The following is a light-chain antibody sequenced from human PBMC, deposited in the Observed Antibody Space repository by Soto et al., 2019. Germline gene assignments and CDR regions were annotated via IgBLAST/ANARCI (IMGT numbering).Light chain of an antibody. CDR1: QSVLYNSNNKNY. V-gene: IGKV4-1*01. CDR3: QQYYTTPRT. J-gene: IGKJ1*01. CDR2: WAS. Sequence: DIVMTQSPDSLAVSLGERATINCKSSQSVLYNSNNKNYLAWYQQKPGQPPKLLIYWASTRESVVPDRFSGSGSGTDFTLTTSSLQAEDVAIYYCQQYYTTPRTFGQGTKVEIK.